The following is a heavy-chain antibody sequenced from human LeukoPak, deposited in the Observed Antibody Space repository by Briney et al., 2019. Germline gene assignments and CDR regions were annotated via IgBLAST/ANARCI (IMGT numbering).Heavy chain of an antibody. D-gene: IGHD3-10*01. CDR2: ISGSGGST. CDR1: GFTFSSYG. V-gene: IGHV3-23*01. Sequence: GGSLRLSCAASGFTFSSYGMSWVRQAPGKGLEWVSAISGSGGSTYYADSVKGRFTISRDNSKSTLYLQMNSLRAEDTAVYYCAKGRMVRGVIINDYWGQGTLVTVSS. J-gene: IGHJ4*02. CDR3: AKGRMVRGVIINDY.